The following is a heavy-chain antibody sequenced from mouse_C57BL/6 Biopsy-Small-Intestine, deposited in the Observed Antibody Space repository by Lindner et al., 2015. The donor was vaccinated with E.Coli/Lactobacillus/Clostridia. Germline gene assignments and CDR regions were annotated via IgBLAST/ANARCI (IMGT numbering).Heavy chain of an antibody. D-gene: IGHD2-2*01. V-gene: IGHV5-4*01. CDR3: ARDRATMVTTPFAY. Sequence: VQLQESGGGLVKPGGYLKLSCAASGFTFSSYAMSWVRQTPEKRLEWVATISDGGSYTYYPDNVKGRFTISRDNAKNNLYLQMSHLKSEDTAMYYCARDRATMVTTPFAYWGQGTLVTVSA. CDR1: GFTFSSYA. J-gene: IGHJ3*01. CDR2: ISDGGSYT.